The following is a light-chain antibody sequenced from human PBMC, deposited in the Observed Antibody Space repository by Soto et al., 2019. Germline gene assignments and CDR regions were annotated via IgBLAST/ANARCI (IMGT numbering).Light chain of an antibody. CDR1: SSDIGGYNF. V-gene: IGLV2-14*03. CDR2: GVS. Sequence: QSVLTQPASVSGSPGQSITLSCTGTSSDIGGYNFVSWYQHHPGKAPRLMIFGVSDRPSGVSDRFSGSKSGNTASLTISGLQAEDEADYYCSSYISSSTPYVFGTGTKVTVL. CDR3: SSYISSSTPYV. J-gene: IGLJ1*01.